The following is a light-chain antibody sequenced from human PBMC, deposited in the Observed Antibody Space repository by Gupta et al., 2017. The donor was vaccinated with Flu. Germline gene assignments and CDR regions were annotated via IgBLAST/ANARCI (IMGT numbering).Light chain of an antibody. CDR1: QSVLYSSNNKNY. J-gene: IGKJ3*01. CDR3: HHYYTTPQA. V-gene: IGKV4-1*01. CDR2: GAS. Sequence: DIVMTQSPDSLAVSLGERATIYCKSSQSVLYSSNNKNYLAWYQQKPGQPPKLLIYGASTRESGVPDRFSGSGSGTDFTLTISALQAEDVAVYFCHHYYTTPQAFGHGTKVEIK.